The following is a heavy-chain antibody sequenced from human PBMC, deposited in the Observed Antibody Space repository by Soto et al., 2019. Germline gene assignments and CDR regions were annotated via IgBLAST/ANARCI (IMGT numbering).Heavy chain of an antibody. J-gene: IGHJ3*02. CDR3: ATPSHHYAYRGGYYPNDGFDI. V-gene: IGHV1-58*01. CDR1: GFTFRNSG. D-gene: IGHD3-22*01. Sequence: GASVAVSCKASGFTFRNSGVQRVRQPPGPRLEWIGWIGLGSGNTKYAQKIQERVTITRDMSTSTAYMELSSLRSEDTAVYYCATPSHHYAYRGGYYPNDGFDIWGHGTLVTVSS. CDR2: IGLGSGNT.